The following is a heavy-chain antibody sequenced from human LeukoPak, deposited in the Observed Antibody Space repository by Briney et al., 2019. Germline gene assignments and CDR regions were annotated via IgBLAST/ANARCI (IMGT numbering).Heavy chain of an antibody. V-gene: IGHV3-73*01. Sequence: GGSLRLSCAASGVTFSGSAMHWVRQASGKGLEWVGRIRSRANSYATAYAASVKGRFTISRDDSKNTAYLQMNSLKTEDTAVYYYTRHLPDLTYYDFWSGYHTYDYYYYMDVWGKGTTVSVSS. D-gene: IGHD3-3*01. J-gene: IGHJ6*03. CDR2: IRSRANSYAT. CDR3: TRHLPDLTYYDFWSGYHTYDYYYYMDV. CDR1: GVTFSGSA.